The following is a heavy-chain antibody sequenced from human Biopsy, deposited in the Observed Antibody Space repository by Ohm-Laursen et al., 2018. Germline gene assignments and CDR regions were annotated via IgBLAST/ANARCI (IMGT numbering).Heavy chain of an antibody. Sequence: TQTLTLTCSFSGFSLSARGMCVSWILQAPGKALEWLARVDWDDYKDYSASLQTKLSISKDTSNDQVVLTVNNVDPADTATYYCARTPILIVSAGLVYRHRRHLQRMDVWGQGIAVTVS. V-gene: IGHV2-70*11. CDR1: GFSLSARGMC. J-gene: IGHJ6*02. CDR2: VDWDDYK. D-gene: IGHD6-13*01. CDR3: ARTPILIVSAGLVYRHRRHLQRMDV.